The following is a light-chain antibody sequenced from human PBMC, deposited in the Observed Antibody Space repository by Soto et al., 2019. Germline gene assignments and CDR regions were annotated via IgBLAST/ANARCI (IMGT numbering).Light chain of an antibody. Sequence: QSVLTQPPSVSGAPGQRVTTPGIGGNSNLGAGYDVHWYKQLPGAAPKLVIHGNNNRPSGVPDRFSGSKSGTSASLAITGLQADDEADYFCQSYDTGLSALVFGTGTKLTVL. V-gene: IGLV1-40*01. CDR3: QSYDTGLSALV. CDR2: GNN. J-gene: IGLJ1*01. CDR1: NSNLGAGYD.